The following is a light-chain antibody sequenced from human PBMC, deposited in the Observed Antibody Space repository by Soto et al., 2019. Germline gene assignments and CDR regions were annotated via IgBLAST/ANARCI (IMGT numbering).Light chain of an antibody. CDR1: QSVSSSY. Sequence: ENVLTQSPGTLSLSPGERATLSCRASQSVSSSYLAWYQQKPGQAPRLLIYGASSRATGIPDRFSGCGSGTDFTLTISRLEPEDLAMYYCHQYGSSPPVTFGQGTRLEIK. V-gene: IGKV3-20*01. J-gene: IGKJ5*01. CDR3: HQYGSSPPVT. CDR2: GAS.